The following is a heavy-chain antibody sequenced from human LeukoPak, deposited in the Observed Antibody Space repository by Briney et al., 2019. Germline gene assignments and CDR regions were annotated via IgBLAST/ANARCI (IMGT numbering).Heavy chain of an antibody. CDR3: ASGLDLWFGELLGSRDY. Sequence: GASVKVSCKASGYTFTGYYMHWVRQAPGQGLEWMGWINPNSGGTNYAQKFQGGVTMTRDTSISTAYMELSRLRSDDTAVYYCASGLDLWFGELLGSRDYWGQGTLVTVSS. D-gene: IGHD3-10*01. CDR1: GYTFTGYY. V-gene: IGHV1-2*02. CDR2: INPNSGGT. J-gene: IGHJ4*02.